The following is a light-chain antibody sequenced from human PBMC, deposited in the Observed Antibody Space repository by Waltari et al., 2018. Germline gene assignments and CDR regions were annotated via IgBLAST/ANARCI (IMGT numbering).Light chain of an antibody. CDR3: QQYDSSPRT. CDR2: GTS. CDR1: QSLRSNF. J-gene: IGKJ1*01. V-gene: IGKV3-20*01. Sequence: EIVLTQSPGTLYLSPGERATLSCRASQSLRSNFLAWYQHKAGQAPRLLIYGTSTRATGIPDRFSGSGSGTDFTLAIRRLEPEDFAVYYCQQYDSSPRTFGLGTKEEVK.